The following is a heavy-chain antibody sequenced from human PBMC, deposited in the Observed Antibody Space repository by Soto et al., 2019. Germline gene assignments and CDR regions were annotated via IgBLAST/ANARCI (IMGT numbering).Heavy chain of an antibody. J-gene: IGHJ5*02. Sequence: QLQLQESGSGLVKPSQTLSLTCAVSGASMSSGVYSWRWIRQPPGKGLEWIGYMYDTVSTYYNPSLKPRVTISADMSKNHLSLNLTSVTAADTAVYYCARDRGTGSFYPTWGQGILVTVSS. V-gene: IGHV4-30-2*01. CDR2: MYDTVST. D-gene: IGHD3-10*01. CDR3: ARDRGTGSFYPT. CDR1: GASMSSGVYS.